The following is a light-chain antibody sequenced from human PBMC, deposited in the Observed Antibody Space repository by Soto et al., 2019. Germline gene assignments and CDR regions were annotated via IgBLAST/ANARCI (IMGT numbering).Light chain of an antibody. CDR2: KIS. V-gene: IGKV2-24*01. CDR1: QSLVHSDGNTY. CDR3: MQGTPSPTWT. Sequence: VMTQTPLSSPVTLGQPASISCRSSQSLVHSDGNTYLSWLHQRPGQPPRLLIYKISNRLSGVPDRFSGSGAGTDFTLKISRVEAEDVGGYYCMQGTPSPTWTFGQGTKVEIK. J-gene: IGKJ1*01.